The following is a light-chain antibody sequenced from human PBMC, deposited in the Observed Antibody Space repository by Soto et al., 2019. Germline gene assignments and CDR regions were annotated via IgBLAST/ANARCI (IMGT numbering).Light chain of an antibody. CDR3: SSHAGSDDPIV. V-gene: IGLV2-8*01. CDR2: DVN. CDR1: TSDVGGYPF. Sequence: QSALTQPPSASGSPGQSVTISCTGTTSDVGGYPFVSWYQQHPGKAPKVLIYDVNKRPSGVPDRFSGYKSGNTASLTVSGLQAEDEADYYCSSHAGSDDPIVFGTGTKLTVL. J-gene: IGLJ1*01.